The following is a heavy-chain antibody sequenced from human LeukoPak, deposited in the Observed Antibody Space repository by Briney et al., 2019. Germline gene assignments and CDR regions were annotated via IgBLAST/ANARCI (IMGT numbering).Heavy chain of an antibody. J-gene: IGHJ4*02. CDR3: ARGPLRFGELLSLYFDY. CDR1: GYTFSSYG. Sequence: ASVKVSCKASGYTFSSYGINWVRQAPGQGLEWMGWISAYNGNTNYAQKLQGRVTMTTDTSTSTAYMELRSLRSDDTAVYYCARGPLRFGELLSLYFDYWGQGTLVTVSS. V-gene: IGHV1-18*01. D-gene: IGHD3-10*01. CDR2: ISAYNGNT.